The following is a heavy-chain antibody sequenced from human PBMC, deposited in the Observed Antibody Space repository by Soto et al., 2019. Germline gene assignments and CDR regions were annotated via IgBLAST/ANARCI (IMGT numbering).Heavy chain of an antibody. CDR1: GDSVSSNSAA. Sequence: QVPLQQSGPGLVKPSQTLSLTCAISGDSVSSNSAAWNWIRQSPSRGLEWLGRTYYRSKWYNDYAVSVKSRITINPDTSKNQFSLQLNSVTPEDTAVYYCARDQNSYYDILTGYYLPFDYWGQGTLVTVSS. V-gene: IGHV6-1*01. CDR2: TYYRSKWYN. CDR3: ARDQNSYYDILTGYYLPFDY. D-gene: IGHD3-9*01. J-gene: IGHJ4*02.